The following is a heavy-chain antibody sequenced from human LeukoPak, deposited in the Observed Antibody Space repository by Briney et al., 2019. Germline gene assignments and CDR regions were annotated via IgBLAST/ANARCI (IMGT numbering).Heavy chain of an antibody. Sequence: SETLSLTCTVSGGSISSYYWSWIRQPAGKGLEWIGRIYTSGSTNYNPSLKSRVTMSVDTSKNQFSLKLSSVTAADTAVYYCARRMGRRFGERYYYYHYMDVWGKGTTVTISS. CDR2: IYTSGST. D-gene: IGHD3-10*01. J-gene: IGHJ6*03. CDR3: ARRMGRRFGERYYYYHYMDV. V-gene: IGHV4-4*07. CDR1: GGSISSYY.